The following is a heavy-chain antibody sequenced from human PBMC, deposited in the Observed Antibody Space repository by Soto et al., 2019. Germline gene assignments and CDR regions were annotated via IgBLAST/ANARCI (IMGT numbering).Heavy chain of an antibody. V-gene: IGHV3-30*18. D-gene: IGHD3-3*01. CDR1: GVTFRTYG. Sequence: QVQLVESGGGVVQPGRSLTLSCVVSGVTFRTYGIHWVRQAPGKGLEWVAVISYDGDYTSYADSVKGRFTISRDNSKNTIYLQLTSLGAEDTALYYCAKSDRGVFGVVMSPALDPLDAWGQGTMVAVSS. J-gene: IGHJ3*01. CDR3: AKSDRGVFGVVMSPALDPLDA. CDR2: ISYDGDYT.